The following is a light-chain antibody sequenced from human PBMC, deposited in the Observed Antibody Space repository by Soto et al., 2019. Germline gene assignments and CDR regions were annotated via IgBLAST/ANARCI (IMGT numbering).Light chain of an antibody. CDR2: AAS. CDR3: QQSFGTPYT. V-gene: IGKV1-39*01. Sequence: DLQMTQSPSPLSASVGDRVTITCRASQSITTYLNWYQQKPGKAPKLLIYAASNVLGGVPSRFSGSGSGTEFTLTINSLQPEDSATYYCQQSFGTPYTFGQGTRLDIK. CDR1: QSITTY. J-gene: IGKJ2*01.